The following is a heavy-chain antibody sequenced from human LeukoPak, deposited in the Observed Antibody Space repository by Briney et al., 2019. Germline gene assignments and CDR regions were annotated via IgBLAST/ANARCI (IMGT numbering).Heavy chain of an antibody. J-gene: IGHJ4*02. CDR3: AKDSEYRGRLTTH. V-gene: IGHV4-4*07. D-gene: IGHD2/OR15-2a*01. CDR2: IHSTGST. Sequence: SETLSLTCTVSGDSISSYYWSWVRQPAGKGLEWIGTIHSTGSTNYNPSLKGRITMSVDTSKNQFSLNLSSVTAADTAVYYCAKDSEYRGRLTTHWGQGTLVTVSS. CDR1: GDSISSYY.